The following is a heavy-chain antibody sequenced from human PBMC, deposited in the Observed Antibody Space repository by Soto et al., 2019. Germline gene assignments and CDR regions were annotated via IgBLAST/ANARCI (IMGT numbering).Heavy chain of an antibody. CDR1: GVSISSGGYY. J-gene: IGHJ4*02. V-gene: IGHV4-31*03. D-gene: IGHD5-12*01. CDR2: IYYSGST. CDR3: ARAPPNIVAAMHYFDY. Sequence: QVQLQESGPGLVKPSQTLSLTCTVSGVSISSGGYYWNWIRQHPGKGLEWIGYIYYSGSTYYNPSLKSRVTISVDTSKNHFSLKLNSVTAADTAVYYCARAPPNIVAAMHYFDYWGQGTLVTVSS.